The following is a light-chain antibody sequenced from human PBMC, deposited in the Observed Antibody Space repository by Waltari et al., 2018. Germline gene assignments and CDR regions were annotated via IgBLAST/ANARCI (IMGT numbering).Light chain of an antibody. CDR1: QSVRSN. V-gene: IGKV3-15*01. Sequence: EIVMTQSPGTLSVSPGERVTLSCRASQSVRSNLAWYQQKPGQTPRLLISGASTRATGIPARFSGSGSGTEFTLTIKTMQSEDFAVYYCQQYNDWPAWTFGQGTRVEIK. CDR2: GAS. CDR3: QQYNDWPAWT. J-gene: IGKJ1*01.